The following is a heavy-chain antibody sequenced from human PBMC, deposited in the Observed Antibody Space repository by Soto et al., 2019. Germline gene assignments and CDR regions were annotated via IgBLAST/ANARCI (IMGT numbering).Heavy chain of an antibody. CDR2: ISIGSGSI. CDR3: VRDDRWAFDF. V-gene: IGHV3-48*02. J-gene: IGHJ3*01. CDR1: GFTFSNYA. Sequence: EVHLVESGGGLVQPGGSLRVSCAASGFTFSNYAMNWVRQAPGKGLEWVSYISIGSGSIFYADSVKGRFTISRDDAKNSLYLQMNTMRDDDTAVYYCVRDDRWAFDFWGQGTMVTVSS. D-gene: IGHD3-22*01.